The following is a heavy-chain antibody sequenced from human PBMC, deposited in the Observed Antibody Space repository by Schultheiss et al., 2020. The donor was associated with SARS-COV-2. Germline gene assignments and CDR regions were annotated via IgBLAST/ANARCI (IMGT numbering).Heavy chain of an antibody. J-gene: IGHJ3*02. V-gene: IGHV3-48*01. Sequence: GGSLRLSCAASGFTFSSYWMSWVRQAPGKGLEWVSYISSSGSTIYYADSVKGRFTISRDNSKNTLYLQMNSLRAEDTAVYYCAKDMAVAANDAFDIWGQGTMVTVSS. D-gene: IGHD6-19*01. CDR3: AKDMAVAANDAFDI. CDR2: ISSSGSTI. CDR1: GFTFSSYW.